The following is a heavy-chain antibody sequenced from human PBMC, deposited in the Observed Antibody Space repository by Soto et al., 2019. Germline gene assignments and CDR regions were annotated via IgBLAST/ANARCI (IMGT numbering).Heavy chain of an antibody. V-gene: IGHV3-15*01. Sequence: GGSLRLSCAASGFTFSNAWMSWVRQAPGKGLEWVGRIKSKTDGGTTDYAAPVKGRFTISRDDSKNTLYLQMNSLKTEDTAVYYCTTFPPGHVVVVAATRDDYWGQGTLVTVSS. CDR1: GFTFSNAW. CDR3: TTFPPGHVVVVAATRDDY. CDR2: IKSKTDGGTT. J-gene: IGHJ4*02. D-gene: IGHD2-15*01.